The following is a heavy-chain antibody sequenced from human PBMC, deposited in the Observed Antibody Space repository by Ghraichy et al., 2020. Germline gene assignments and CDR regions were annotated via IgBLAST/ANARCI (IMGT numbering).Heavy chain of an antibody. CDR2: ISKNSDYI. Sequence: VSSISKNSDYIYYEDSMRGRFTISRDNAENSVFLQMHSLRVEDTAVYYCARGDGYANGGYDYWGQG. V-gene: IGHV3-21*01. J-gene: IGHJ4*02. D-gene: IGHD2-8*01. CDR3: ARGDGYANGGYDY.